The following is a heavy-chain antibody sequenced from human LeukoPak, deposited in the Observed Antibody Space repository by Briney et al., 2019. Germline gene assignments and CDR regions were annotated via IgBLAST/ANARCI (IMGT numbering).Heavy chain of an antibody. V-gene: IGHV3-74*01. CDR3: AREEEDYYDSSGYYPLDY. Sequence: GGSLGLSCAASGFTFSSYWMHWVRHAPGKGLVWVSRINSDGSSTSYADSVKGRFTISRDNAKNTLYLQMNSLRAEDTAVYYCAREEEDYYDSSGYYPLDYWGQGTLVTVSS. CDR1: GFTFSSYW. D-gene: IGHD3-22*01. CDR2: INSDGSST. J-gene: IGHJ4*02.